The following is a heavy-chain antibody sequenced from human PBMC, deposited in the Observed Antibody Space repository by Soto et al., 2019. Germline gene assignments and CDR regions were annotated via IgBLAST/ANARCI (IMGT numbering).Heavy chain of an antibody. CDR3: AHSDHGETLFAY. CDR1: GFSLNTVGVG. CDR2: IDWDDDR. V-gene: IGHV2-5*02. Sequence: QVTLKESGPTLVSPTRTLTLTCTFSGFSLNTVGVGVGWIRQPPGKALEWLAVIDWDDDRRYSPSLKTRLTITKDTSKNQVVLTILNMDPVDTATYFCAHSDHGETLFAYWGQGTLFTFSS. J-gene: IGHJ4*02.